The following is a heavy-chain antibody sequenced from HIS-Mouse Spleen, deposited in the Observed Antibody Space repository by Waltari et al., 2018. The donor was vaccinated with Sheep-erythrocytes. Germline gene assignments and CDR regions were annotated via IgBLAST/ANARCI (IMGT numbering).Heavy chain of an antibody. D-gene: IGHD2-8*01. CDR2: ISYNGINK. Sequence: QVQLVESGGGVVQPGRSLRLSCAASGFTFSSYGMQWVRQAPGQGLECVSVISYNGINKYYADSVKGRFTISRDNSKNTLYLQMNSLRAEDTAVYYCAKGDAMVYDAFDIWGQGTMVTVSS. V-gene: IGHV3-30*18. CDR1: GFTFSSYG. CDR3: AKGDAMVYDAFDI. J-gene: IGHJ3*02.